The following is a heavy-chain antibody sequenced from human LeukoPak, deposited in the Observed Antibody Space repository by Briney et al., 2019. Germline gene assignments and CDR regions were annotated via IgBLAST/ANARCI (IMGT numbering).Heavy chain of an antibody. D-gene: IGHD2-2*01. Sequence: PGGSLRLSCAASGFRFIDYGMHWVRQPPGKGLQWVSFISDDGDNKYYTDSVKGRFTISRDNSKNTLYLQMNSLRAEDTAVYYCARDYCSSTSCLFDYWGQGTLVTVSS. CDR3: ARDYCSSTSCLFDY. J-gene: IGHJ4*02. V-gene: IGHV3-30*03. CDR1: GFRFIDYG. CDR2: ISDDGDNK.